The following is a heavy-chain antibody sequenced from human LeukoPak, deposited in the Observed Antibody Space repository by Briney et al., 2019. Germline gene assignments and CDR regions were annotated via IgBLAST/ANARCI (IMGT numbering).Heavy chain of an antibody. CDR2: INAGNGNT. CDR3: ARATYYYDSSGYYPWFDP. D-gene: IGHD3-22*01. Sequence: PRASVKVSCKASGYTLTSYAMHWVRQAPGQRLEWMGWINAGNGNTKYSQKFQGRVTITRDTSASTAYMEPSSLRSEDTAVYYCARATYYYDSSGYYPWFDPWGQGTLVTVSS. V-gene: IGHV1-3*01. J-gene: IGHJ5*02. CDR1: GYTLTSYA.